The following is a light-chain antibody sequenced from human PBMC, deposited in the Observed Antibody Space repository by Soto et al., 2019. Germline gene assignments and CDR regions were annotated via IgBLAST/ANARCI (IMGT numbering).Light chain of an antibody. CDR3: QHYNSYSEA. Sequence: DIHMTQSPSTLSASVGDRVTITCRASQNIHRSLAWYQQKPGNPPKLLIYDASTLEVGVPSRFSGSGSGTEFTLSISSLQPDDFATYYCQHYNSYSEAFGQGTKVDIK. CDR1: QNIHRS. V-gene: IGKV1-5*01. CDR2: DAS. J-gene: IGKJ1*01.